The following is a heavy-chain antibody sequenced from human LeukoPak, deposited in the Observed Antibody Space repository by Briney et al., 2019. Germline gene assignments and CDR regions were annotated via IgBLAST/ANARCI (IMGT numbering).Heavy chain of an antibody. CDR3: ARGQGAAAAPGDY. CDR2: INHSGST. Sequence: PSETLSLTCAVYGGSFSGYYWSWIRQPPGKGLEWIGEINHSGSTNSNPSLKSRVTISVDTSKNQFSLKLSSVTAADTAVYYCARGQGAAAAPGDYWGQGTLVTVSS. J-gene: IGHJ4*02. D-gene: IGHD6-13*01. CDR1: GGSFSGYY. V-gene: IGHV4-34*01.